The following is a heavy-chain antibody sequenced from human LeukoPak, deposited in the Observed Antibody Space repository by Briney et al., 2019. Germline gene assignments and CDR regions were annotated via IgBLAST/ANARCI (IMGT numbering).Heavy chain of an antibody. CDR2: INPNSGGT. D-gene: IGHD6-13*01. Sequence: ASVKVSCKASGYTFTGYYMHWVRQAPGQGLEWMGWINPNSGGTNYAQKFQGRVTMTRDTSISTAYMELSRLRSDDTAVYYCARALPGSSWKIFDYWGQGTLVTVSS. J-gene: IGHJ4*02. V-gene: IGHV1-2*02. CDR3: ARALPGSSWKIFDY. CDR1: GYTFTGYY.